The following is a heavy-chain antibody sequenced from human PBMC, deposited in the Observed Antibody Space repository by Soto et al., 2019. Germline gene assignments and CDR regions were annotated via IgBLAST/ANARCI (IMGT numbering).Heavy chain of an antibody. CDR2: IKPDGSEK. V-gene: IGHV3-7*04. CDR3: VRDAHRGGDFDY. CDR1: AFTFSSYW. D-gene: IGHD3-10*01. Sequence: EVQLVESGGGLVQPGGSLRLSCAASAFTFSSYWMVWVRQAPGKGLEWVANIKPDGSEKYYVDSVKGRFTISRDNARKSLYLQMNSLRAEDTAVYYCVRDAHRGGDFDYWGQGTLVTVSS. J-gene: IGHJ4*02.